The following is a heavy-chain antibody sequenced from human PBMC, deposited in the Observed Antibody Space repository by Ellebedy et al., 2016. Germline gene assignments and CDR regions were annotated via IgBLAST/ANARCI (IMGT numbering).Heavy chain of an antibody. J-gene: IGHJ4*02. D-gene: IGHD3-16*01. V-gene: IGHV3-74*01. CDR3: APPSAYSIISYFDY. Sequence: GGSLRLSCAASGFIFSSYWMHWVRQAPGKGLVWVSRINSDGSSTRYADSVKGRFTISRDNAKNTLYLQMNSLRAEDTAVYYCAPPSAYSIISYFDYWGQGTLVTVSS. CDR1: GFIFSSYW. CDR2: INSDGSST.